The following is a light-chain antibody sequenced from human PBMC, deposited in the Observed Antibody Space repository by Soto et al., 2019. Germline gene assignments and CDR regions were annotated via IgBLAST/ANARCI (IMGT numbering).Light chain of an antibody. V-gene: IGKV3-20*01. Sequence: EIVLTQSPGTLSLSPGERATLSCRASQSITSSYLAWYQQKPGQAPRLLIYGSSRRATGIPDRFSGSWSGTDFTLTISRLEPEDFAVYYCQQYGSSPITFGQGTRLEIK. CDR3: QQYGSSPIT. CDR1: QSITSSY. J-gene: IGKJ5*01. CDR2: GSS.